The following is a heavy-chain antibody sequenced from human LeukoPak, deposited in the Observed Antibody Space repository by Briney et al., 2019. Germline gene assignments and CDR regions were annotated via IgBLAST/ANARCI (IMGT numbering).Heavy chain of an antibody. D-gene: IGHD1-1*01. CDR3: ARVGTRAD. CDR2: INSDGSST. Sequence: GSLRLSCVASGFMFSSFWMNWVRQAPGKGLVWVSRINSDGSSTSYADSVKGRFTISRDNANNSLYLQMNSLRAEDTAVYYCARVGTRADWGQGTLVTVSS. V-gene: IGHV3-74*01. J-gene: IGHJ4*02. CDR1: GFMFSSFW.